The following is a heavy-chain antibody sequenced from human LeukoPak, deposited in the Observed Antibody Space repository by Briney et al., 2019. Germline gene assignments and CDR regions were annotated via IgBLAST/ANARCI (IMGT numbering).Heavy chain of an antibody. J-gene: IGHJ3*02. Sequence: SETLSLTCTVSGGSISSGGYYWSWIRQHPGKGLEWIGYIYYSGSTYYNPSLKSRVTISVDTSKNQFSLKLSSVTAADTAVYYCARGIMENAFDIWGQGTMVTVYS. D-gene: IGHD2-8*01. CDR1: GGSISSGGYY. V-gene: IGHV4-31*03. CDR3: ARGIMENAFDI. CDR2: IYYSGST.